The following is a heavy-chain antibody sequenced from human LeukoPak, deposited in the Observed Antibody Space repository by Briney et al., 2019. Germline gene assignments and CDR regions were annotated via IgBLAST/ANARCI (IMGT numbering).Heavy chain of an antibody. CDR2: ISSSGSYI. D-gene: IGHD1-26*01. Sequence: KPGGSLRLSCAASGFTFSTYSMNWVRQAPGKGLEWVSSISSSGSYIYYADSVKGRFTISRDNAKNSLYLQMNSLRAEDTAVYYCARDTTPRRYYFDYWGQGALVTVSS. CDR1: GFTFSTYS. J-gene: IGHJ4*02. V-gene: IGHV3-21*01. CDR3: ARDTTPRRYYFDY.